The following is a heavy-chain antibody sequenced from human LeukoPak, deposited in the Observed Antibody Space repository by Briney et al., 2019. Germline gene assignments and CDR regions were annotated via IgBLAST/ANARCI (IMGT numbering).Heavy chain of an antibody. CDR1: GGTFSSYA. CDR2: IIPIFGTA. J-gene: IGHJ6*04. D-gene: IGHD3-10*01. V-gene: IGHV1-69*01. CDR3: AREMRFGELYYYYYGMDV. Sequence: SVKVSCKASGGTFSSYAISWVRQAPGQGLEWMGGIIPIFGTANYAQKVQGRVTITADESTSTAYMELSSLRSEDTAVYYCAREMRFGELYYYYYGMDVWGKGTTVTVSS.